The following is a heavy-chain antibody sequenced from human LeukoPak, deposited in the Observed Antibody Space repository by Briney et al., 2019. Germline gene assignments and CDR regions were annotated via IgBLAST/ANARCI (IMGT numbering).Heavy chain of an antibody. CDR2: IIPIFGTA. D-gene: IGHD3-22*01. J-gene: IGHJ4*02. V-gene: IGHV1-69*13. CDR3: ARAETYYYDSSGYSGHDY. Sequence: ASVKVSCKASGGTFSSYAISWVRQAPGQGLEWMGGIIPIFGTANYAQKFQGRVTITADESTSTAYMELSSLRSEDTAVYYCARAETYYYDSSGYSGHDYWGQGTLVTVSS. CDR1: GGTFSSYA.